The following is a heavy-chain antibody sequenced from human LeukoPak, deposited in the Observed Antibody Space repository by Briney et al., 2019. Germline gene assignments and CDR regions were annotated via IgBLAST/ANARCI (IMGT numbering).Heavy chain of an antibody. CDR2: IKQDGSEK. CDR1: GFTFSNAW. Sequence: GGSLRLSCAASGFTFSNAWMSWVRQAPGKGLGWVANIKQDGSEKYYVDSVKGRFTISRDNAKNSLYLQMNSLRAEDTAVYYCARESRQWLVLGGVDYWGQGILVTVSS. D-gene: IGHD6-19*01. CDR3: ARESRQWLVLGGVDY. J-gene: IGHJ4*02. V-gene: IGHV3-7*01.